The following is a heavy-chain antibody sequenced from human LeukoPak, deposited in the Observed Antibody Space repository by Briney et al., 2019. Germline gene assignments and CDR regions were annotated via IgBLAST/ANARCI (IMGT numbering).Heavy chain of an antibody. CDR2: IYYSGST. CDR1: GGSISSYY. D-gene: IGHD5-18*01. V-gene: IGHV4-59*01. Sequence: SETLSLTCTVSGGSISSYYWSWIRQPRGKGLEWIGYIYYSGSTTYNPSLKSRVTISVDTSKNQFSLKLSSVTAADTAVYFCAKDGYTYGYGAFDIWGQGTMVTVSS. CDR3: AKDGYTYGYGAFDI. J-gene: IGHJ3*02.